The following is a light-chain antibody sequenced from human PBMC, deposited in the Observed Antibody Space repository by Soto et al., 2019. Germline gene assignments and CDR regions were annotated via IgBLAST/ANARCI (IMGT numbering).Light chain of an antibody. CDR3: QQRYSTPIS. V-gene: IGKV1-39*01. J-gene: IGKJ5*01. Sequence: IQLTQSPSFRSASVGDRVTITCRASQGISNYLAWYQQKPGKAPNLLMYTASNLQSGVPSRFSGSGSGTDCTITISSLQTEDGATYDCQQRYSTPISFGQGTRLEIK. CDR1: QGISNY. CDR2: TAS.